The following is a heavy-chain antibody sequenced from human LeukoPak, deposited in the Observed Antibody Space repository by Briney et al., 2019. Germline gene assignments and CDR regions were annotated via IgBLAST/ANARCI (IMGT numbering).Heavy chain of an antibody. J-gene: IGHJ6*03. D-gene: IGHD2-15*01. V-gene: IGHV4-59*01. Sequence: PSETLSLTCTVSGGSISSYYWSWIRQPPGKGLEWIGYMYYSGSTNYNPSLKSRVTISVDTSKNQFSLKLSSVTAADTAVYYCARAPRWYYYMDVWGKGTTVTISS. CDR2: MYYSGST. CDR3: ARAPRWYYYMDV. CDR1: GGSISSYY.